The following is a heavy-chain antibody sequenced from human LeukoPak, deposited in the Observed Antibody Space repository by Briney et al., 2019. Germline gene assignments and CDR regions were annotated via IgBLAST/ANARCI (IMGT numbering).Heavy chain of an antibody. CDR2: IKRKTEGRTT. CDR3: TSGVRYCSSSSCRAVAPADS. V-gene: IGHV3-15*01. D-gene: IGHD2-2*01. Sequence: NPGGSLRLSCAASRFIFNNAWMSWVRQAPGKGLEWVGRIKRKTEGRTTDYAAPVKGRFTISIDDSQTTLSLQMSSLKTEDTAVYYCTSGVRYCSSSSCRAVAPADSWGQGTLVTVSS. J-gene: IGHJ5*01. CDR1: RFIFNNAW.